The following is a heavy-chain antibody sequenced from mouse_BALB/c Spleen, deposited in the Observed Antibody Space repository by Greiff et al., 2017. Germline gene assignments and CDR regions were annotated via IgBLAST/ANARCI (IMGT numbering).Heavy chain of an antibody. V-gene: IGHV1-82*01. CDR2: IYPGDGDT. CDR3: AREGWPSMDY. Sequence: VQLQQSGPELVKPGASVKISCKASGYAFSSSWMNWVKQRPGQGLEWIGRIYPGDGDTNYNGKFKGKATLTADKSSSTAYMQLSSLTSVDSAVYFCAREGWPSMDYWGQGTSVTVSS. J-gene: IGHJ4*01. CDR1: GYAFSSSW. D-gene: IGHD1-1*02.